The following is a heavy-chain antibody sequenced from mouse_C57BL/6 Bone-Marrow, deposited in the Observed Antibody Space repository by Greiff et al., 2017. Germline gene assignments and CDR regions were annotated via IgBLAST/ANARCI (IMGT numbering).Heavy chain of an antibody. CDR1: GYTFTSYT. J-gene: IGHJ3*01. CDR2: INPSSGYT. CDR3: ARGPYYGSSWFAY. Sequence: QVQLKQSGAELARPGASVKMSCKASGYTFTSYTMHWVKQRPGQGLEWIGYINPSSGYTKYNQKFKDKATLTADKSSSTAYMQLSSLTSEDSAVYYCARGPYYGSSWFAYWGQGTLVTVSA. D-gene: IGHD1-1*01. V-gene: IGHV1-4*01.